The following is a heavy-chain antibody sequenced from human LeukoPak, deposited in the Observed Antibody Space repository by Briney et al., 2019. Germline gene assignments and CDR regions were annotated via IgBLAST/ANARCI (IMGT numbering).Heavy chain of an antibody. CDR1: GFTFGDYA. D-gene: IGHD4-17*01. Sequence: GGSLRLSCTASGFTFGDYAMSWFRQAPGKGLEWVGFIRSKAYGGTTEYAASVKGRFTISRDDSKSIAYLQMNSLKTEDTAVYYCTRGPDDYGDYLFDYRGQGTLVTVSS. J-gene: IGHJ4*02. V-gene: IGHV3-49*03. CDR3: TRGPDDYGDYLFDY. CDR2: IRSKAYGGTT.